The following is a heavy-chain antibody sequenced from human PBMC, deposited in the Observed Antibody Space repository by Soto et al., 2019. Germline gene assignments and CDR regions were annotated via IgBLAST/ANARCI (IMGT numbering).Heavy chain of an antibody. CDR2: ISGSGGST. D-gene: IGHD1-26*01. V-gene: IGHV3-23*01. CDR1: GFTFSSYA. J-gene: IGHJ5*02. CDR3: AKDFVGATTGAWFDP. Sequence: EVQLLESGGGLVQPGGSLRLSCAASGFTFSSYAMSWVRQAPGKGLEWVSAISGSGGSTYYADAVKGRFTISRDNSKNTLYLQMNRLIAEDTAVYYCAKDFVGATTGAWFDPWGQGTLVTVAS.